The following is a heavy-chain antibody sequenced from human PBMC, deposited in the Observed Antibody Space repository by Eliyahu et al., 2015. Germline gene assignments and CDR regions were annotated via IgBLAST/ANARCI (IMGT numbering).Heavy chain of an antibody. Sequence: QVQLVESGGGVVQPGRXLXPAXXAXVXPFSSHGMHWVRQAPGKGLEWVAVMAYDGSHKYYADSVKGRFTISRDNSKNTLYLQMNSLRIEDTAMFYCAKDRGWAATGFDYWGQGTLVTVSS. D-gene: IGHD6-13*01. J-gene: IGHJ4*02. CDR3: AKDRGWAATGFDY. V-gene: IGHV3-30*18. CDR2: MAYDGSHK. CDR1: VXPFSSHG.